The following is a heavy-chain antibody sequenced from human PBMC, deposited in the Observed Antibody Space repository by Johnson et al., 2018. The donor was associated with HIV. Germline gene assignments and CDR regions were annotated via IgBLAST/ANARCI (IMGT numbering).Heavy chain of an antibody. CDR1: GFSFSDYY. V-gene: IGHV3-11*01. J-gene: IGHJ3*02. CDR2: ISRSGSTI. D-gene: IGHD6-13*01. CDR3: ASEVGQQLESVGAFDI. Sequence: QVQLVESGGGLVKPGGSLRLSCAASGFSFSDYYMSWIRQAPGKGLEWVSYISRSGSTIYYADFVKGRFTISRDNAKNSLDLQMNSLRAEDTALYSCASEVGQQLESVGAFDIWGQGTMVTVSS.